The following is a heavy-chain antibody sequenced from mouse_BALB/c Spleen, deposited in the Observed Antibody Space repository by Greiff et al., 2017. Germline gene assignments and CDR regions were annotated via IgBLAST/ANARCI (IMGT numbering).Heavy chain of an antibody. CDR2: ISYSGST. Sequence: EVKLEESGPSLVKPSQTLSLTCSVTGDSITSGYWNWIRKFPGNKLEYMGYISYSGSTYYNPSLKSRISITRDTSKNQYYLQLNSVTTEDTATYYCARYRPPYDYDVAWFAYWGQGTLVTVSA. V-gene: IGHV3-8*02. CDR1: GDSITSGY. D-gene: IGHD2-4*01. J-gene: IGHJ3*01. CDR3: ARYRPPYDYDVAWFAY.